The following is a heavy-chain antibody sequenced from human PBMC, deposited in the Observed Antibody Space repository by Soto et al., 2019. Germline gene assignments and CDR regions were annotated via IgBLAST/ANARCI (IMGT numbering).Heavy chain of an antibody. V-gene: IGHV3-23*01. Sequence: EVHLLVSGGGSVQPGGSLRLSCAASGFRFSNYAMSWVRQAPGTGLEWVSAIDSGGGSTYYAASVKGRFSISRDNSMNTLYLQMNSLRAEAPAINSCTNEHSIYPVTWFGPWGQGTLVTVSS. CDR3: TNEHSIYPVTWFGP. J-gene: IGHJ5*02. CDR2: IDSGGGST. D-gene: IGHD4-4*01. CDR1: GFRFSNYA.